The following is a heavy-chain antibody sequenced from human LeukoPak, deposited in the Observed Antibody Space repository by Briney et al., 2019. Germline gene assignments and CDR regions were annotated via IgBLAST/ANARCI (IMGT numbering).Heavy chain of an antibody. CDR1: GYTFTGYY. V-gene: IGHV1-2*02. D-gene: IGHD6-6*01. J-gene: IGHJ4*02. CDR3: ARVHISSSPFDY. CDR2: INPDSGGT. Sequence: ASVKVSCKASGYTFTGYYIHWVRQAPGQGLEWMGWINPDSGGTNYAQNFQGRVTVTRDTSINTAHMELSRLRSDDTAIYYCARVHISSSPFDYWGQGTRVTVSS.